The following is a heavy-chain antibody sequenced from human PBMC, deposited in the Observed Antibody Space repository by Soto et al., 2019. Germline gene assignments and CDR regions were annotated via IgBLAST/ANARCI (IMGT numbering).Heavy chain of an antibody. CDR3: AKDQTPHCSGGSCPHDAFDI. CDR2: ISWNSGSI. V-gene: IGHV3-9*01. Sequence: EVQLVESGGGLVQPGRSLRLSCAASGFTFDDYAMHWVRQAPGKGLEWVSGISWNSGSIGYADSVKGRFTISRDNAKNFLYLQMNSLRAEDTALYYCAKDQTPHCSGGSCPHDAFDIWGQGTMVTVSS. J-gene: IGHJ3*02. CDR1: GFTFDDYA. D-gene: IGHD2-15*01.